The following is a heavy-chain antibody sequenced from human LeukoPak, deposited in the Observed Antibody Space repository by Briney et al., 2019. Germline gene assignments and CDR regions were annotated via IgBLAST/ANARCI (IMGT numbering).Heavy chain of an antibody. Sequence: PGGSLRLSXAASGFTFSSYAMSWVRQAPGKGLEWVSAISGSGGSTYYADSVKGRFTISRDNSKNTLYLQMNSLRAEDTAVYYCAKVNDSSGYPDYWGQGTLVTVSS. V-gene: IGHV3-23*01. D-gene: IGHD3-22*01. J-gene: IGHJ4*02. CDR2: ISGSGGST. CDR3: AKVNDSSGYPDY. CDR1: GFTFSSYA.